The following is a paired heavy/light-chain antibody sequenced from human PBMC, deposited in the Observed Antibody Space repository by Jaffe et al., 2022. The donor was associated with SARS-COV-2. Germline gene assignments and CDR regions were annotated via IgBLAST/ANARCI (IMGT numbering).Light chain of an antibody. CDR2: SAS. CDR1: QNVNNNY. J-gene: IGKJ1*01. CDR3: QQSGTPPWT. Sequence: EIVLTQSPGTLSLSPGERATLSCRASQNVNNNYLAWYQQKPGQAPRFLIYSASSRAPGIPDRFSGSGSGTDFTLTISRLEPEDFALYYCQQSGTPPWTFGQGTKVEIK. V-gene: IGKV3-20*01.
Heavy chain of an antibody. CDR2: IKHDGSES. Sequence: EVQLAESGGDLVQPGGSLRLSCVASGFTFASYWMTWVRQAPGKGLEWVANIKHDGSESYYVDSVKGRLTISRDNAKNSLYLQMNGLRAEDTAVYYCVRGGSDFYDWGQGTLVTVSS. J-gene: IGHJ4*02. D-gene: IGHD3-16*01. CDR1: GFTFASYW. V-gene: IGHV3-7*03. CDR3: VRGGSDFYD.